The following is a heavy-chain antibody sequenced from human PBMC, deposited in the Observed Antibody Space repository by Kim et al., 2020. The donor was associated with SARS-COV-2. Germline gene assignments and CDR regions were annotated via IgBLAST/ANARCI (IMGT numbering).Heavy chain of an antibody. J-gene: IGHJ5*01. CDR1: GFTFSSYT. Sequence: GGSLRLSCAASGFTFSSYTMHWVRQAPGKGLEYVSGVSINGDSTYYAKSVQDRFTISRDNSKNTLYLQMGSLRTEDMAVYYCARDRSSSWFDCWGQGTLV. CDR3: ARDRSSSWFDC. V-gene: IGHV3-64*01. CDR2: VSINGDST. D-gene: IGHD6-13*01.